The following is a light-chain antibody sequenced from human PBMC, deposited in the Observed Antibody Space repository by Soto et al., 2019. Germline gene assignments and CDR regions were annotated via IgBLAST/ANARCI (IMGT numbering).Light chain of an antibody. CDR1: QSISSY. CDR2: AAY. J-gene: IGKJ4*01. Sequence: DIQMTQSPSSLSASVGDRVTITCRASQSISSYLNWYQQKPGKAPKLLIYAAYSLQSGDPSRFSGSGSGTDFTLTISSLQPEDFGTYYWQQCYSTPLTFGGGTKVEIK. V-gene: IGKV1-39*01. CDR3: QQCYSTPLT.